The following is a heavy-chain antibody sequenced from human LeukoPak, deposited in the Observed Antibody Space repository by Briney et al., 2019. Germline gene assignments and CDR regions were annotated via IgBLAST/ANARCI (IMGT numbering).Heavy chain of an antibody. CDR3: ARVKDRISMVRGVFSPQNYYYYYMDV. D-gene: IGHD3-10*01. V-gene: IGHV1-2*02. J-gene: IGHJ6*03. Sequence: ASVKVSCKASGYTFTDYYMHWVRQAPGQGLEWMGWINPNSGGTNYAQKFQGRVTMTRDTSISTACMELSRLRSDDTAVYYCARVKDRISMVRGVFSPQNYYYYYMDVWGKGTTVTVSS. CDR1: GYTFTDYY. CDR2: INPNSGGT.